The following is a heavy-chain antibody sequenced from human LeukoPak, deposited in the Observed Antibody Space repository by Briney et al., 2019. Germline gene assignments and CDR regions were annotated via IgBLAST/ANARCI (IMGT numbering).Heavy chain of an antibody. V-gene: IGHV3-74*01. D-gene: IGHD2-15*01. CDR3: AKDVGYCSGGSCLTGDY. CDR2: INSDGSSP. J-gene: IGHJ4*02. Sequence: GGSLRLSCAASGFTFSNYWMNWVRQAPGKGLVWVSRINSDGSSPSYADSVKGRFTISRDNAKNTLYLQMNSLRAEDTAVYYCAKDVGYCSGGSCLTGDYWGQGTLVTVSS. CDR1: GFTFSNYW.